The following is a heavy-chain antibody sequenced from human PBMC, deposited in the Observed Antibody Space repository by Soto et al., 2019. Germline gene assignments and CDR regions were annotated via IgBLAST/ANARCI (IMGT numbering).Heavy chain of an antibody. CDR3: AADVPSASWYYDSSGYYGRNFDY. CDR2: IVVGSGNT. V-gene: IGHV1-58*01. Sequence: ASVKVSCKASGFTFTSSAVQWVRQARGQRLEWIGWIVVGSGNTNYAQKFQERVTITRDMSTSAAYMELSSLRSEDTAVYYCAADVPSASWYYDSSGYYGRNFDYWGQGTLVTVSS. CDR1: GFTFTSSA. J-gene: IGHJ4*02. D-gene: IGHD3-22*01.